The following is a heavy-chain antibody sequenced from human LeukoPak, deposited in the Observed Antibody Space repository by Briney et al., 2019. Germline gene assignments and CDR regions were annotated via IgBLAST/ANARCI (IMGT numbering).Heavy chain of an antibody. CDR2: IFYSGST. Sequence: SSETLSLTCTVSGGSISSSSYYWGWIRQPPGKGLEWIGNIFYSGSTYYTPSLKSRVTISIDTSKNQFSLKLSSVTAADTAVYYCARVKDQWPHYCFECWGQGTLVTVSS. D-gene: IGHD6-19*01. CDR1: GGSISSSSYY. J-gene: IGHJ4*02. CDR3: ARVKDQWPHYCFEC. V-gene: IGHV4-39*07.